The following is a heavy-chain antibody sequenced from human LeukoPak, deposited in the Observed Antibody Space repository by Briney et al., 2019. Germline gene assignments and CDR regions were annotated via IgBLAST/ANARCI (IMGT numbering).Heavy chain of an antibody. Sequence: PSETLSLTCTVSGGSILSSSYYWGWIRQPPGKGLEWIGSIYYSGTTCYNPSLKSRVTISVDTSKNQFSLKLSSVTAADTAVYYCARTTEGYCRGRSCYSYYYYMDVWGKGTTVTVSS. J-gene: IGHJ6*03. D-gene: IGHD2-15*01. CDR2: IYYSGTT. V-gene: IGHV4-39*07. CDR3: ARTTEGYCRGRSCYSYYYYMDV. CDR1: GGSILSSSYY.